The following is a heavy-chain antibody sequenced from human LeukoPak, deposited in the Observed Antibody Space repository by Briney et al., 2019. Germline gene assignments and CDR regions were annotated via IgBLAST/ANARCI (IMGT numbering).Heavy chain of an antibody. V-gene: IGHV3-23*01. CDR2: ISGSGGGT. CDR1: GFTFSSYA. J-gene: IGHJ4*02. CDR3: AKDSCSSTSCYWDY. D-gene: IGHD2-2*01. Sequence: RGSLRLSCAASGFTFSSYAMSWVRQAPGKGLEWVSAISGSGGGTYYADSVKGRFTISRDNSKNTLYLQMNSLRAEDTAVYYRAKDSCSSTSCYWDYWGQGTLVTVSS.